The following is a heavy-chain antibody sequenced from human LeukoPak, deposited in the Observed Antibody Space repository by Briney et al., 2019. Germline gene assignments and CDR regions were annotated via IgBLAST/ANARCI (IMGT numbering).Heavy chain of an antibody. CDR1: GYTFTSYD. CDR2: IIPILGIA. Sequence: ASVKVSCKASGYTFTSYDINWVRQATGQGLEWMGRIIPILGIANYAQKFQGRVTITADKSTSTAYMELSSLRSEDTAVYYCARGSGYDYENHQFDYWGQGTLVTVSS. CDR3: ARGSGYDYENHQFDY. D-gene: IGHD5-12*01. V-gene: IGHV1-69*04. J-gene: IGHJ4*02.